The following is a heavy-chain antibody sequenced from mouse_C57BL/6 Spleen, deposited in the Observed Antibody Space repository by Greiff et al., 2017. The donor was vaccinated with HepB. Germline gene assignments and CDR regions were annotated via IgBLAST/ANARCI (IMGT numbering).Heavy chain of an antibody. CDR3: ARRWDRGFAY. V-gene: IGHV1-80*01. D-gene: IGHD3-3*01. CDR2: IYPGDGDT. Sequence: VKLMESGAELVKPGASVKISCKASGYAFSSYWMNWVKQRPGKGLEWIGQIYPGDGDTNYNGKFKGKATLTADKSSSTAYMQLSSLTSEDSAVYFCARRWDRGFAYWGQGTLVTVSA. CDR1: GYAFSSYW. J-gene: IGHJ3*01.